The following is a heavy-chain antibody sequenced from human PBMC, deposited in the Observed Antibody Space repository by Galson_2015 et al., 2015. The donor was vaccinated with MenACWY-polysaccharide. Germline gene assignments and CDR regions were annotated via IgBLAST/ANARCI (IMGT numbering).Heavy chain of an antibody. CDR3: ARLNCSRVSCYYGMDV. CDR1: GYTFTGFD. CDR2: MNPGSGNT. D-gene: IGHD2-2*01. V-gene: IGHV1-8*01. Sequence: SVKVSCKASGYTFTGFDINWVRQATGQGLEWMGWMNPGSGNTGYAQKWQGRVTMTRDISITTAYMELSSLRSEDTAICYCARLNCSRVSCYYGMDVWGQGTTVTVSS. J-gene: IGHJ6*02.